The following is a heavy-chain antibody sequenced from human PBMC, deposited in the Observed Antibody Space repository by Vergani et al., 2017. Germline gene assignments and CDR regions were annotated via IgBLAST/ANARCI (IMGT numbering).Heavy chain of an antibody. CDR2: INPSGGST. CDR1: GYTFTSYY. J-gene: IGHJ2*01. Sequence: QVQLVQSGAEVKKPGASVKVSCKASGYTFTSYYMHWVRQVPGQGLEWMGIINPSGGSTSYAQKFQGRVTMTRDTSTSTVYMELSSLRSEDTAVYYCARGHCGGDCYSTVYWYFDLWGRGTLVTVSS. CDR3: ARGHCGGDCYSTVYWYFDL. V-gene: IGHV1-46*01. D-gene: IGHD2-21*02.